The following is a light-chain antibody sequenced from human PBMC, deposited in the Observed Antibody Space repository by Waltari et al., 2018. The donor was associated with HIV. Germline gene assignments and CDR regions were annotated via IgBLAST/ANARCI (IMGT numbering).Light chain of an antibody. V-gene: IGLV1-40*01. Sequence: QSVLTQPPSVSGAPGQRVTISCTGSSPNIGAGYVIHWYQQLPGTAPKLLIYASYNRPSGVPDRFSGSKSGTSASLAITGLQAEDEADYYCQTYDSSLSGPVFGGGTKLTVL. CDR1: SPNIGAGYV. J-gene: IGLJ2*01. CDR2: ASY. CDR3: QTYDSSLSGPV.